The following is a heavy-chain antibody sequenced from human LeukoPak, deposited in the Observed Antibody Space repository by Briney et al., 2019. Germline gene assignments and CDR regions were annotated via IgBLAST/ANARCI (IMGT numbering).Heavy chain of an antibody. D-gene: IGHD3-22*01. J-gene: IGHJ1*01. CDR3: AKDGGSYSFQH. Sequence: GGSLRLSCAASGFTFSTYAMSWVRQAPGKGLEWVSGINDICGRTYYADSVKGRFTISRDNSKNTLYLQMNSLRAEDTAVYYCAKDGGSYSFQHWGQGTLVTVSS. CDR1: GFTFSTYA. CDR2: INDICGRT. V-gene: IGHV3-23*01.